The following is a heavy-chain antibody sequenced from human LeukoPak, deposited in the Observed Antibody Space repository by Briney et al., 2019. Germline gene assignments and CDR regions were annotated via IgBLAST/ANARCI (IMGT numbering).Heavy chain of an antibody. CDR3: VRGAGSCSSTSCSLGY. CDR1: GYTFTSYD. Sequence: ASVKVSCKASGYTFTSYDINWVRQATGQGLEWMGWMNPNSGNTVYAQRLQGRVTITRNTSISTAYMELSSLRSEDTAVYYCVRGAGSCSSTSCSLGYWGQGTLVTVSS. CDR2: MNPNSGNT. D-gene: IGHD2-2*01. J-gene: IGHJ4*02. V-gene: IGHV1-8*03.